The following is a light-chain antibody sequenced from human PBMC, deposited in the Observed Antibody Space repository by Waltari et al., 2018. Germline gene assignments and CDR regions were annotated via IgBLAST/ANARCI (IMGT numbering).Light chain of an antibody. V-gene: IGLV2-14*01. Sequence: QSALTQPASVSGSPGQSITISCTGTSNDVGGYGHVSWYQQYPGNAPKLIIYEVSYRPSGISTRFSGSKSGNTASLTISGLQAEDEADYYCSSHTATVPHVFGTGTRVTVV. CDR3: SSHTATVPHV. CDR1: SNDVGGYGH. J-gene: IGLJ1*01. CDR2: EVS.